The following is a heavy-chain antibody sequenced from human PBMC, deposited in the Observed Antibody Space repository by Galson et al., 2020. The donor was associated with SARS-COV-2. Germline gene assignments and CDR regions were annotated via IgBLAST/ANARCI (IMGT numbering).Heavy chain of an antibody. V-gene: IGHV3-7*03. D-gene: IGHD5-12*01. Sequence: SLKISCAASGFTFSSYWMSWVRQAPGKGLEWVANIKQDGSDKYYVDSVKGRFTISRDNAKNSLYLQMNSLRAEDTAVYYCARDLEAKDGYNSVGGYWGQGTLVTVSS. CDR3: ARDLEAKDGYNSVGGY. J-gene: IGHJ4*02. CDR1: GFTFSSYW. CDR2: IKQDGSDK.